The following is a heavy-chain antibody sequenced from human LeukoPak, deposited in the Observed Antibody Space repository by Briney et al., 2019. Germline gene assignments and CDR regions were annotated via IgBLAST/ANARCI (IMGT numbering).Heavy chain of an antibody. D-gene: IGHD2-2*01. V-gene: IGHV4-61*02. J-gene: IGHJ6*03. CDR1: GGSISSGSYY. CDR2: IYTSGST. CDR3: ARAPYCSSTSCYSRLGYYYYMDV. Sequence: SQTLSLTCTVSGGSISSGSYYWSWIRQPAGKGLEWIGRIYTSGSTNYNPSLKSRVTISVDTSKNQFSPKLSSVTAADTAVYYCARAPYCSSTSCYSRLGYYYYMDVWGKGTTVTVSS.